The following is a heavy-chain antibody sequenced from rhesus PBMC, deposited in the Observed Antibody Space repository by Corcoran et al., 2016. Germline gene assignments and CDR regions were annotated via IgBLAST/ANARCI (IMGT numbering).Heavy chain of an antibody. Sequence: QVQLVQSGAEVKKPGASVKVSCKASGFTFGSYAISWVRQAPGQGLEWMGVFIPLFGITNYAEKFQGRVTSTEDTSTSTAYMELISLRSEDTAVYYCALECTGSGCYAAFDYWGQGVLVTVSS. D-gene: IGHD2-21*01. V-gene: IGHV1-198*02. CDR2: FIPLFGIT. CDR1: GFTFGSYA. J-gene: IGHJ4*01. CDR3: ALECTGSGCYAAFDY.